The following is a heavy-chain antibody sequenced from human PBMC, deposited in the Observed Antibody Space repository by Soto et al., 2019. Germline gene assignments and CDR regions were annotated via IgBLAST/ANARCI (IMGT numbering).Heavy chain of an antibody. Sequence: GGSLRLSCAASGFTFSDYWMHWVRQAPGKGLEWVSRIKRDGSTTNYADSVKGRFTISRDNAKNTLYLEMNSLRVEDTADYYCARGAINYYYEDFWGQGTSVPVSS. CDR3: ARGAINYYYEDF. CDR2: IKRDGSTT. V-gene: IGHV3-74*01. J-gene: IGHJ6*03. CDR1: GFTFSDYW.